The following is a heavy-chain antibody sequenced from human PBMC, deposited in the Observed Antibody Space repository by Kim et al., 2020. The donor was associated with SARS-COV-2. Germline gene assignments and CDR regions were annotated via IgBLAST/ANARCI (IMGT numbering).Heavy chain of an antibody. CDR3: ARSSNYYYYYMDV. Sequence: SPSFQGQVTISADKSISTAYLQWSSLKASDTAMYYCARSSNYYYYYMDVWGKGTTVTVSS. J-gene: IGHJ6*03. V-gene: IGHV5-51*01.